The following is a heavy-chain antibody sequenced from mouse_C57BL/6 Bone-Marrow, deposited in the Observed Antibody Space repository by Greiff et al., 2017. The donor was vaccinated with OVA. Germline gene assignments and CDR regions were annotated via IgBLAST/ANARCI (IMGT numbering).Heavy chain of an antibody. CDR1: GYAFSSSW. CDR3: ARREKLLRPYYFDY. V-gene: IGHV1-82*01. J-gene: IGHJ2*01. CDR2: IYPGDGDT. Sequence: QVQLQQSGPELVKPGASVKISCKASGYAFSSSWMNWVKQRPGKGLEWIGRIYPGDGDTNYNGKFKGKATLTADKSSSTAYMQLSSLTSEDSAVYVCARREKLLRPYYFDYWGQGTTLTVSS. D-gene: IGHD1-1*01.